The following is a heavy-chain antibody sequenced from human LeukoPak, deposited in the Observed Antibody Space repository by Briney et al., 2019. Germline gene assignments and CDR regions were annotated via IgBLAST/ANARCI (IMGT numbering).Heavy chain of an antibody. V-gene: IGHV4-4*09. D-gene: IGHD6-6*01. Sequence: SQTLSLTCAVSGGSISSYYWSWFRQAPGKRMEWIGYIYTSGSTNYNPSLKSRVTISVDTSKNQFSLKLSSVTAADTAVYYCARQEEQLHFDYWGQGTLVTVSS. CDR1: GGSISSYY. CDR2: IYTSGST. J-gene: IGHJ4*02. CDR3: ARQEEQLHFDY.